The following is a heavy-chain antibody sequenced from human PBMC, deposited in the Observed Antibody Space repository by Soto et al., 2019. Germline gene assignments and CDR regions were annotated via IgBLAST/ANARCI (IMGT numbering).Heavy chain of an antibody. D-gene: IGHD4-17*01. Sequence: EVQLLQSGGGLVQPGGSLRLSCVGSGFTFSRYAMIWVRQTPGKGLEWVSGIGDRGTTTYYADSVKGRFTISRDNSGHTLFLQMNSLRAEDTAVYYCAKDRLGDYYYYGMDVWGQGTTVTVS. CDR1: GFTFSRYA. J-gene: IGHJ6*02. CDR2: IGDRGTTT. CDR3: AKDRLGDYYYYGMDV. V-gene: IGHV3-23*01.